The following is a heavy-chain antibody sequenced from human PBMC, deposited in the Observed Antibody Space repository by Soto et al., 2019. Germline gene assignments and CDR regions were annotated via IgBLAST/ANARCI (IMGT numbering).Heavy chain of an antibody. V-gene: IGHV4-61*01. J-gene: IGHJ5*02. D-gene: IGHD2-2*01. CDR1: VGSFSSGSYY. Sequence: ETLSLTCTVSVGSFSSGSYYWSWILQPPGKGLEWIGYTYYSGSTNYNPSLKSRVTISVDTSKNQFSLKLSSVTAADTAVYYCARGGYCSSTSCYDNWFDPWGQGTLVTVSS. CDR2: TYYSGST. CDR3: ARGGYCSSTSCYDNWFDP.